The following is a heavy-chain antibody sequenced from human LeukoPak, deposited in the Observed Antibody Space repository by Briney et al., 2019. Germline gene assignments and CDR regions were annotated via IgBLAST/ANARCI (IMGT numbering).Heavy chain of an antibody. D-gene: IGHD3-16*01. J-gene: IGHJ4*02. V-gene: IGHV1-46*01. CDR1: GYTFTSYY. CDR2: INPSGGST. CDR3: AREGEETGYYFEH. Sequence: GASVKVSCKASGYTFTSYYMHWVRQAPGQGLEWMGIINPSGGSTSYAQKFQDRVTMTRNTSISTAYMELSSLRSEDTAVYYCAREGEETGYYFEHWGQGTLVTVSS.